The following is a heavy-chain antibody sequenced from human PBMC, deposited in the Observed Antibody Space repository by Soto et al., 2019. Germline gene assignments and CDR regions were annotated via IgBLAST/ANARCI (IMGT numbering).Heavy chain of an antibody. V-gene: IGHV6-1*01. CDR2: TYYRSRWYH. J-gene: IGHJ4*02. CDR1: GDSVSSNSAA. Sequence: SQTLSLTCVISGDSVSSNSAAWNWIRQSPSRGLEWLGRTYYRSRWYHDYAISLKSRITINADTTKNQLSLQLNSVTPEDTDVYYCARSKGDLDYWGQGTLVTVSS. CDR3: ARSKGDLDY. D-gene: IGHD3-10*01.